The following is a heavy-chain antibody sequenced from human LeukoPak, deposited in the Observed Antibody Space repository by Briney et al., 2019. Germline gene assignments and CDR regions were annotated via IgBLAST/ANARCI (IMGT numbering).Heavy chain of an antibody. V-gene: IGHV4-38-2*02. CDR1: GYSISSGYY. J-gene: IGHJ4*02. D-gene: IGHD1-26*01. Sequence: PSETLSLTCTVSGYSISSGYYWGWIRQPPGKGLEWIGSIYSSGSTYYNASLQSRVTISIETSKNQISLRLNSVTAADTAIYYCAKSGGYGLIDYWGQGTLVTVSS. CDR3: AKSGGYGLIDY. CDR2: IYSSGST.